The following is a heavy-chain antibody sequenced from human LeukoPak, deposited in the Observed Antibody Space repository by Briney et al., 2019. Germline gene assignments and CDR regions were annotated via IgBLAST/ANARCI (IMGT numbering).Heavy chain of an antibody. J-gene: IGHJ4*02. CDR2: ITSSSSYT. D-gene: IGHD3-3*02. V-gene: IGHV3-11*03. Sequence: GGSLRLSCAASGFTFSDYYMSWIRQAPGKGLEWLSFITSSSSYTNYADSVKGRFTISRDNAKNSLYLQMNSLRADDTAVYYCARMRELLAWTGYWGQGTLVTVSS. CDR1: GFTFSDYY. CDR3: ARMRELLAWTGY.